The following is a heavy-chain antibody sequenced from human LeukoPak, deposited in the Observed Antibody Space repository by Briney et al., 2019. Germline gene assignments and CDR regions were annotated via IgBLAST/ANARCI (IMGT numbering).Heavy chain of an antibody. J-gene: IGHJ4*02. D-gene: IGHD2-8*02. CDR2: IKPDGSEK. Sequence: GGSLRLSCVASGCTFRSYWMNWVRQAPGKGLEWVAIIKPDGSEKFYADSVRGRFTISRDNAKNSLYLQMNSLRAHDTAVYYCARGGSWSWDNWGQGTLVTVSS. CDR1: GCTFRSYW. V-gene: IGHV3-7*01. CDR3: ARGGSWSWDN.